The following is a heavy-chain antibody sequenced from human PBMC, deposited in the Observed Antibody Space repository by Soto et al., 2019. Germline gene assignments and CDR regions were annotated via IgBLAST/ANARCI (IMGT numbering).Heavy chain of an antibody. V-gene: IGHV3-74*01. Sequence: EVQLVESGGGLVQPGGSLRHSCAASGFTFSSYWMHWVRQAPGKWLVWVSRINSDGSSTSYADSVKGRFTISRDNAKNALYLQMNSLRAEDTAVYYCAVAVAGPTAIGYWCQGTLVIVSS. D-gene: IGHD6-19*01. J-gene: IGHJ4*02. CDR2: INSDGSST. CDR1: GFTFSSYW. CDR3: AVAVAGPTAIGY.